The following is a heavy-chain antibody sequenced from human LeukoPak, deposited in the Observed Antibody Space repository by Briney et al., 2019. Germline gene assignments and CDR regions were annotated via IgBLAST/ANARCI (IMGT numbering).Heavy chain of an antibody. CDR1: GFTFSSYW. CDR2: INSDGSST. V-gene: IGHV3-74*01. D-gene: IGHD6-19*01. Sequence: PGGSLRLSCAASGFTFSSYWMHWVRQAPGKGLVWVSRINSDGSSTSYADSVKGRFTFSRDNAKNTLYLQMNSLRAEDTAVYYCARGGRIAVAGTIDYWGQGTLVTVSS. CDR3: ARGGRIAVAGTIDY. J-gene: IGHJ4*02.